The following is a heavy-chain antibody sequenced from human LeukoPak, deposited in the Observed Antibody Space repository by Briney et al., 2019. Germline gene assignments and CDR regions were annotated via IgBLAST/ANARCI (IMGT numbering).Heavy chain of an antibody. V-gene: IGHV1-69*13. CDR1: GGTFSSYA. Sequence: SVKVSCKASGGTFSSYAISWVRQAPGQGLEWMGGIIPIFGTANYAQKFQGRVTITADESTSTAYMELSNLRSEDTAVYYCARDPIRYCSGGSCYAGLAFDIWGQGTMVTVSS. CDR3: ARDPIRYCSGGSCYAGLAFDI. CDR2: IIPIFGTA. J-gene: IGHJ3*02. D-gene: IGHD2-15*01.